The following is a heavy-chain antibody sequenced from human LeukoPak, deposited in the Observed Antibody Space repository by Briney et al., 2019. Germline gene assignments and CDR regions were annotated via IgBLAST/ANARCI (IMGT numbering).Heavy chain of an antibody. CDR2: IYYSGTT. Sequence: SETLSLTCTVSGGSISSSSNYWGWIRQPPGKGLEWIGSIYYSGTTYYNPSLKSRVTISVDSSKNQFSLNLSSVTAADTAVYYCARQDCSSTSCSLRYYYYMDVWGKGTTVTVSS. V-gene: IGHV4-39*01. CDR3: ARQDCSSTSCSLRYYYYMDV. D-gene: IGHD2-2*01. CDR1: GGSISSSSNY. J-gene: IGHJ6*03.